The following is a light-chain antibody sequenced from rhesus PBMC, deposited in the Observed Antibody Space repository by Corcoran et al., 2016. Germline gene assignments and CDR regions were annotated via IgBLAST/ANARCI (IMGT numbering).Light chain of an antibody. Sequence: DIQMTQSPSSLSASVGDRVTITCRASQGISNRLARYQQKPGKAPKLLLYRASNLETGVPSRFSGSGSGTDFTLTISSLQPEDIATYYCQQHDNSPFTFGPGTKLDIK. CDR2: RAS. CDR1: QGISNR. J-gene: IGKJ3*01. V-gene: IGKV1-69*01. CDR3: QQHDNSPFT.